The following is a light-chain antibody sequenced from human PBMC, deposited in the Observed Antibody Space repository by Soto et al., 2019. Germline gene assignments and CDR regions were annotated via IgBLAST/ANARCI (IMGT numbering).Light chain of an antibody. CDR2: EAS. CDR1: QSVRSS. Sequence: EIVMTQSPASLSVSPGERASLSCRASQSVRSSLAWYQQKPGQAPRLLIYEASMGATGATARFSGSGSGTDFTLTISSLQTEDIAIYYGQQYSKWPRTVGQGTKVEIK. CDR3: QQYSKWPRT. V-gene: IGKV3-15*01. J-gene: IGKJ1*01.